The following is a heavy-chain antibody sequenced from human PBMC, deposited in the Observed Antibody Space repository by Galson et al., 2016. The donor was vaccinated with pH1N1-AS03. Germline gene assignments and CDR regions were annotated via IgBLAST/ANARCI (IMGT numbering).Heavy chain of an antibody. CDR1: TDNFVDYG. D-gene: IGHD3-3*01. CDR2: IVPFSVTT. Sequence: SVKVSCKASTDNFVDYGISWVRQAPGQGLEWMGGIVPFSVTTDYAQKFQGRISITADESTSTAYMELRILTSEDTAVYSCARDRYHGLPGDYYDSAYWGQGTLVTVSS. CDR3: ARDRYHGLPGDYYDSAY. J-gene: IGHJ4*02. V-gene: IGHV1-69*13.